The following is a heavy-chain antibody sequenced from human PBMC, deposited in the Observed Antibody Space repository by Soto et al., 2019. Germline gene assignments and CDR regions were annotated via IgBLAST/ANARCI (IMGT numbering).Heavy chain of an antibody. D-gene: IGHD1-1*01. J-gene: IGHJ5*02. CDR2: IGRRSDI. CDR1: GFSLSTYS. Sequence: PGGSLRLSCEASGFSLSTYSMHWVRQAPGKGLEWVSSIGRRSDIYYADSVKGRFTISRDNAKNTLYLQMNSLRVEDTAVYYCARTYVPGIAGFDPWGQGTLVTVSS. CDR3: ARTYVPGIAGFDP. V-gene: IGHV3-21*01.